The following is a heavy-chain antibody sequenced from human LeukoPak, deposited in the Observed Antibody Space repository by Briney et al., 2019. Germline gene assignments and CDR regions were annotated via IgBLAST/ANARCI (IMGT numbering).Heavy chain of an antibody. Sequence: ASVKVSCKASGYTFTRYYMHWVRQAPGQGLEWMGWINPNSGGTNYAQKLQGRVTMTEDTSTDTAYMEVSSLRPEDTCVYYCATGGGGEYAFDIWGQGTMVTVSS. CDR2: INPNSGGT. V-gene: IGHV1-2*02. J-gene: IGHJ3*02. D-gene: IGHD2-8*02. CDR3: ATGGGGEYAFDI. CDR1: GYTFTRYY.